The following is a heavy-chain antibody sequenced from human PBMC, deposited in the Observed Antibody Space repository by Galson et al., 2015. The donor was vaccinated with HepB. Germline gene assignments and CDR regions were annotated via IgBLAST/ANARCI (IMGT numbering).Heavy chain of an antibody. CDR2: INPNSGGT. Sequence: SVKVSCKASGYTFTGYYIHWVRQAPGQGLEYMGQINPNSGGTNYAQKFQGRVTMTRDTSISTAYMELSRLRSDDTAVYYCASLGYSGYDWVDYFDYRGQGTLVTVSS. CDR3: ASLGYSGYDWVDYFDY. D-gene: IGHD5-12*01. CDR1: GYTFTGYY. V-gene: IGHV1-2*06. J-gene: IGHJ4*02.